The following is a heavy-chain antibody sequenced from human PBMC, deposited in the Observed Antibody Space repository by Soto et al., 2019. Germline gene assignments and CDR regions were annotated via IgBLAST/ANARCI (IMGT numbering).Heavy chain of an antibody. CDR3: ARVPYYDFWSGPDNYYYMDV. V-gene: IGHV4-59*01. CDR1: GGSISSYY. CDR2: IYYSGST. Sequence: ETLSLTCTVSGGSISSYYWSWIRQPPGKGLEWIGYIYYSGSTNYNPSLKSRVTMSVDTSKNLFSLKLSSVTAADTAVYYCARVPYYDFWSGPDNYYYMDVWGKGTTVTVSS. J-gene: IGHJ6*03. D-gene: IGHD3-3*01.